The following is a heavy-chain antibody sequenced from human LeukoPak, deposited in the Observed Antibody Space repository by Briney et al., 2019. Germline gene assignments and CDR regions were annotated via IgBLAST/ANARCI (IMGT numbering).Heavy chain of an antibody. V-gene: IGHV3-11*04. CDR1: GFTFSDYY. D-gene: IGHD5-24*01. CDR3: ARGFYTYDQ. Sequence: GGSLRLSCAASGFTFSDYYMSWIRQAPGKGLEWVSSISSSDNIIYYTDSVKGRFAISRDNAKNSLYLQMKSLRAEDTAVYYCARGFYTYDQWGQGTLVTVSS. CDR2: ISSSDNII. J-gene: IGHJ5*02.